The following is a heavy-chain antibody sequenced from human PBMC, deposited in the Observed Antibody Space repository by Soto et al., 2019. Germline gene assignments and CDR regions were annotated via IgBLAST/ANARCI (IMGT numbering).Heavy chain of an antibody. CDR3: ARPIPRWSYHYGMDV. V-gene: IGHV3-30*03. J-gene: IGHJ6*02. D-gene: IGHD2-15*01. CDR1: EFTFSSYA. CDR2: ISFDGTTE. Sequence: QLVESGGHGVQPGRSLRLSCEASEFTFSSYAMHWVRQAPGRGLEWVALISFDGTTEYYADSVKGRFIISRDNSRSMVYLQMDSLRPDDTAIYYCARPIPRWSYHYGMDVWGQGTTVTVSS.